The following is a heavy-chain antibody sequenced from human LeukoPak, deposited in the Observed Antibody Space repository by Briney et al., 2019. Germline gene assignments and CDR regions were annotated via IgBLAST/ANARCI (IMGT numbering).Heavy chain of an antibody. CDR3: ARNLIWGVYYFDY. J-gene: IGHJ4*02. CDR2: IYTSGST. CDR1: GGSISSGSYY. V-gene: IGHV4-61*02. D-gene: IGHD3-16*01. Sequence: SETLSLTCTVSGGSISSGSYYWSWIRQPAGKGLEWIGRIYTSGSTNYNPSLKSRVTISVDTSKNQFSLKLSSVTAADTAVYYCARNLIWGVYYFDYWGQGTLVTVSS.